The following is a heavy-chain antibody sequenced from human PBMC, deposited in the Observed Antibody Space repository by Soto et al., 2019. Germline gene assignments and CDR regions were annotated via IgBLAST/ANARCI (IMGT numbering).Heavy chain of an antibody. CDR1: GGSISSSSYF. D-gene: IGHD7-27*01. J-gene: IGHJ3*02. V-gene: IGHV4-39*01. Sequence: ETLSLTCTVSGGSISSSSYFWGWIRQPPGKGLEWIGTIYYSGSTYYNPSLKSRVTISVDTSKNQFSLKLSSVTAADTAVYYCATKWGPDAFDIWGQGTMVTVSS. CDR3: ATKWGPDAFDI. CDR2: IYYSGST.